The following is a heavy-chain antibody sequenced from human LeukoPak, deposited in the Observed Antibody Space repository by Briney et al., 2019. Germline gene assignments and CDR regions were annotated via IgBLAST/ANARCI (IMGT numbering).Heavy chain of an antibody. CDR1: GDSISSGGYS. D-gene: IGHD5-12*01. CDR2: IDHSGSA. Sequence: SETLSLTCVVSGDSISSGGYSWSWIRQPPGRGLEWIGYIDHSGSAYYNPSLKSRVTMSVDKFKNHFSLKLTSVTAADTAVYYCARGRRYSGYDNFDYWGQGTLVTVSS. V-gene: IGHV4-30-2*01. J-gene: IGHJ4*02. CDR3: ARGRRYSGYDNFDY.